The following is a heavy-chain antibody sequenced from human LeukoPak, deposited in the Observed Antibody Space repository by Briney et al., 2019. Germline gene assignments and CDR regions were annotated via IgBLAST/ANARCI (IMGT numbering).Heavy chain of an antibody. CDR3: VSFYETY. CDR1: GDYW. V-gene: IGHV3-74*01. Sequence: SLRLSCAASGDYWMHWVRQAPGKGLVWVSDINSDGSWTSYADSVKGRFTISKDNAKNTVYLQMNNLRAEDTAVYYCVSFYETYWGRGTLVTVSS. J-gene: IGHJ4*02. CDR2: INSDGSWT. D-gene: IGHD2/OR15-2a*01.